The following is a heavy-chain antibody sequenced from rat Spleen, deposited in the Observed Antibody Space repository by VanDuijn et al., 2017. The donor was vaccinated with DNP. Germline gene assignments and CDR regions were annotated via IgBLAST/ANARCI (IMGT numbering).Heavy chain of an antibody. CDR2: ITTTGVNT. D-gene: IGHD1-2*01. CDR1: GFTFSDYY. J-gene: IGHJ1*01. Sequence: EVQLVESGGGLVQPGRSLKLSCAASGFTFSDYYMAWVRQAPTKGLEWVATITTTGVNTYYRDSVKGRFTISRDDAKSSLYLQMNSLKSEDTATYYCARGSSSIYWYFDFWGPGTMVTVSS. CDR3: ARGSSSIYWYFDF. V-gene: IGHV5-25*01.